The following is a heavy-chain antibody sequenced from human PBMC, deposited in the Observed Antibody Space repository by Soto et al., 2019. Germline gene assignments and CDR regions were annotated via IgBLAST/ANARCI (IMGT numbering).Heavy chain of an antibody. CDR1: GGSISSYD. J-gene: IGHJ6*02. CDR2: IYYSGST. V-gene: IGHV4-59*01. Sequence: SDTRSLTCPVSGGSISSYDGSWIRQPPGKGLEWIGYIYYSGSTNYNPSLKSRVTISVDTSKNQFSLKLSSVTAADTAVYYCARDSPYYYGMDVWGQGTTVTVSS. CDR3: ARDSPYYYGMDV.